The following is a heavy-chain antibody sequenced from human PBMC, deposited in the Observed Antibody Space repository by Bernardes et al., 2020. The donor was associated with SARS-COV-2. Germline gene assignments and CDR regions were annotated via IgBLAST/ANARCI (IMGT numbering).Heavy chain of an antibody. D-gene: IGHD2-15*01. V-gene: IGHV4-34*01. Sequence: SETLSLTCAVYGGSFSGYWSWIRQPPGKGLEWIGEINHSGGTKYNPSLKSRVRISVDTSKNQFSLRLNSVTAADTAVYYCTRHGGRHFDFWDQGTLVTVSS. CDR2: INHSGGT. J-gene: IGHJ4*02. CDR1: GGSFSGY. CDR3: TRHGGRHFDF.